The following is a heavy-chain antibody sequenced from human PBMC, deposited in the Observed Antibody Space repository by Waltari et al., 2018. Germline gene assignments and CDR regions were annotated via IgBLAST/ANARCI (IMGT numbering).Heavy chain of an antibody. J-gene: IGHJ6*02. V-gene: IGHV4-61*09. Sequence: QVQLQESGPGLVKPSQTLSLTCTVSGGSISSGSYYWSWIRQPPWKGLEWIGYIYTSGSTNYNPSLKSRVTISVDTSKNQFSLKLSSVTAADTAVYYCAREEYSSSWGPGMDVWGQGTTVTVSS. CDR2: IYTSGST. CDR1: GGSISSGSYY. D-gene: IGHD6-13*01. CDR3: AREEYSSSWGPGMDV.